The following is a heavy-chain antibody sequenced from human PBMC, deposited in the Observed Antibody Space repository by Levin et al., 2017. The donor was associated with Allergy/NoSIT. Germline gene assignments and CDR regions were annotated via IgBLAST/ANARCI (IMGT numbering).Heavy chain of an antibody. CDR2: IKEDGSQK. J-gene: IGHJ3*02. V-gene: IGHV3-7*01. Sequence: AGGSLRLSCVAYGSTFRSHYMTWVRQAPGKGLEWVANIKEDGSQKFYVDSVKGRFTVSRDNTKNSLYLQMNSLRIEDTAVYYCGRDPYWSAIDIWGQGTMVTVSS. CDR3: GRDPYWSAIDI. D-gene: IGHD3-3*01. CDR1: GSTFRSHY.